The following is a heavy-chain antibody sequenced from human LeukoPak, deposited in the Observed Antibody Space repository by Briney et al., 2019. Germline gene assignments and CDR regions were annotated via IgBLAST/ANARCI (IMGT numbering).Heavy chain of an antibody. CDR3: ARFSAHQLRSGYYYYMDV. D-gene: IGHD2-2*01. CDR2: IYYTGNT. J-gene: IGHJ6*03. CDR1: GGSIRSYY. Sequence: PSGTLSLTCTVSGGSIRSYYWSWVRQPPGKGLEYIGHIYYTGNTDYNPSLKSRVTMSLDTSKNQFSLKLSSVTAADTAVYSCARFSAHQLRSGYYYYMDVWGKGTTVTVSS. V-gene: IGHV4-59*01.